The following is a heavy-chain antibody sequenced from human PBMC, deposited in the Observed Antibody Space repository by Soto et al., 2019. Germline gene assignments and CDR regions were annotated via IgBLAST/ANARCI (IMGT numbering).Heavy chain of an antibody. V-gene: IGHV3-11*01. CDR1: GFTFSDYY. J-gene: IGHJ6*02. D-gene: IGHD4-17*01. CDR3: ARDYGDYDTYYYYYGMDV. CDR2: ISSSGSTI. Sequence: GSLRLSCAASGFTFSDYYMSWIRQAPGKGLEWVSYISSSGSTIYYADSVKGRFTISRDNAKNSLYLQMNSLRAEDTAVYYCARDYGDYDTYYYYYGMDVWGQGTTVTVSS.